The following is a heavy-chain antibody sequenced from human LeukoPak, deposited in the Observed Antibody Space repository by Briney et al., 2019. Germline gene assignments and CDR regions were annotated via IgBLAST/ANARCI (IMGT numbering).Heavy chain of an antibody. V-gene: IGHV4-38-2*02. D-gene: IGHD3-3*01. Sequence: NPSETLSLTCTVSGYSISSGYYWGWIRQPPGKGLEWIGEINHSGSTNYNPSLKSRVTISVDTSKNQFSLKLSSVTAADTAVYYCARHRPLIWSSKYYFDYWGQGTLVTVSS. CDR2: INHSGST. CDR1: GYSISSGYY. J-gene: IGHJ4*02. CDR3: ARHRPLIWSSKYYFDY.